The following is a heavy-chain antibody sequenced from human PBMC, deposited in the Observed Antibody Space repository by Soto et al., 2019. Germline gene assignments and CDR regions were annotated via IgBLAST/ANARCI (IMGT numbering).Heavy chain of an antibody. CDR1: GGSISSSNW. Sequence: SETLSLTCAVSGGSISSSNWWSLVRQPPGKGLEWIGDIYHSGSTSYNPSLKSRVTISVDKSKNQFSLKLNSVTAADTAVYYCAKDVRWGYYWGQGTLVTVSS. CDR2: IYHSGST. D-gene: IGHD2-21*01. J-gene: IGHJ4*02. V-gene: IGHV4-4*02. CDR3: AKDVRWGYY.